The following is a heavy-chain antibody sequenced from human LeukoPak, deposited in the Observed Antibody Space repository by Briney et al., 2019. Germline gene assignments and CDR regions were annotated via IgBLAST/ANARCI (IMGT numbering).Heavy chain of an antibody. Sequence: SQTLSLTCAISGDSVSSNSGAWIWIRQSPSRGLEWLGRTYYRSKWYNDYAVSVNSRITINPDTFKNQFSLQLNSVTPEDTAVYYCARDMRYDSSLTLDYWGQGTLVTVSS. J-gene: IGHJ4*02. CDR2: TYYRSKWYN. CDR1: GDSVSSNSGA. CDR3: ARDMRYDSSLTLDY. V-gene: IGHV6-1*01. D-gene: IGHD3-22*01.